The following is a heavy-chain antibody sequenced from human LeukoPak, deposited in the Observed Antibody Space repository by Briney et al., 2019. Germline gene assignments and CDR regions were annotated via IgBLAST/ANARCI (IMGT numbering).Heavy chain of an antibody. CDR3: ARGLRDRYGMDV. CDR1: GFTFDDYA. CDR2: ISWNSGSI. Sequence: PGGSLRLSCAASGFTFDDYAMHWVRHTPGKGLEWVSGISWNSGSIGYADSVKGRFTISRDNAENSLYLQMNSLRVEDTAMYYCARGLRDRYGMDVWGQGTTVTVSS. V-gene: IGHV3-9*01. J-gene: IGHJ6*02.